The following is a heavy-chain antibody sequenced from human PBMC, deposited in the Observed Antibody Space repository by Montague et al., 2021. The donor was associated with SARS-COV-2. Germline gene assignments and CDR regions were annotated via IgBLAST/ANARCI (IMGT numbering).Heavy chain of an antibody. J-gene: IGHJ6*02. CDR3: ARYPWRITIFGVFTRYGMDV. Sequence: NYNPSLKGRVTISVDTSKNQFSLKLSSVTAADTAVYYRARYPWRITIFGVFTRYGMDVWGQGTTVTVYS. V-gene: IGHV4-59*01. D-gene: IGHD3-3*01.